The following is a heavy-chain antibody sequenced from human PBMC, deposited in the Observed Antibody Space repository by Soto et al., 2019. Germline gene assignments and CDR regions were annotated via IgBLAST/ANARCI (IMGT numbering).Heavy chain of an antibody. Sequence: GGSLRLSCAASGFTFSTYSMNWVRQAPGKGLEWVSSISSSSSYIYYADSVTGRFTISRDNAKNSLYLQMNSLRAEDTAVYYCARDPRLQLLQDYYYGLDVWGQGTTVTLSS. CDR3: ARDPRLQLLQDYYYGLDV. V-gene: IGHV3-21*01. D-gene: IGHD2-2*01. CDR1: GFTFSTYS. J-gene: IGHJ6*02. CDR2: ISSSSSYI.